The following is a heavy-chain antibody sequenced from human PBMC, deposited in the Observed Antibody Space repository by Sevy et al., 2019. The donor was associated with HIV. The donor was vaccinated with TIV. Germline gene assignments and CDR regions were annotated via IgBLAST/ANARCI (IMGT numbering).Heavy chain of an antibody. J-gene: IGHJ6*02. CDR3: AKRGGHDTSGYVSYYYYGMDV. CDR2: ISFDGDTK. CDR1: GFSFRNYG. D-gene: IGHD3-22*01. V-gene: IGHV3-30*18. Sequence: GWSLRLSCAASGFSFRNYGMHWVRQAPGKGLEWLALISFDGDTKYYGDSVKGRFTISRDNSKNTLYLQMNSLRVEDTAVYYCAKRGGHDTSGYVSYYYYGMDVWGQGTTVTVSS.